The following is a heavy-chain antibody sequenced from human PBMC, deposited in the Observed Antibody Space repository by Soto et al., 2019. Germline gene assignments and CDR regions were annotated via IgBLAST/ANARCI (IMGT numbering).Heavy chain of an antibody. V-gene: IGHV4-30-2*01. D-gene: IGHD3-16*01. CDR2: IYPTGKT. Sequence: TLSLTCTVSNGSISSGGYSWSWILQTPGKGLEWIGYIYPTGKTYYNPSLKNRATLSIDTSQNQFSLQLTSVTAADTAVYYCARAPPGPAPRWGVWGHGTTVTVSS. J-gene: IGHJ6*02. CDR3: ARAPPGPAPRWGV. CDR1: NGSISSGGYS.